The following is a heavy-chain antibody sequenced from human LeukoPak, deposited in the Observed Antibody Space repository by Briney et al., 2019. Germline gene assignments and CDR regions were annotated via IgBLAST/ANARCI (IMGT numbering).Heavy chain of an antibody. CDR3: AKDLGDYAHQFDS. Sequence: GGSLRLSCVASGFTFSTYAMSWVRQAPGKGLEWDSGISGSAGSRYYADSVKGRFTISRDNSKNTLYMQMNSLRAEDTAVYYCAKDLGDYAHQFDSWGQGTLVTVSS. V-gene: IGHV3-23*01. D-gene: IGHD4-17*01. CDR1: GFTFSTYA. CDR2: ISGSAGSR. J-gene: IGHJ4*02.